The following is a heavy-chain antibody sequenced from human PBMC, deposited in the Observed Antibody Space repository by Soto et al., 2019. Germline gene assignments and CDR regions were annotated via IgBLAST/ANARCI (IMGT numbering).Heavy chain of an antibody. J-gene: IGHJ4*02. D-gene: IGHD2-15*01. CDR1: GYTFTSYS. CDR2: INAGNGNT. V-gene: IGHV1-3*01. CDR3: ARGPGGPDGPGDY. Sequence: ASVKVSCKASGYTFTSYSMHWVRQAPGQRLEWMGWINAGNGNTKYSQKFQGRVTITRDTSASTAYMELSSLRSEDTAVYYCARGPGGPDGPGDYWGQGTLVSVSS.